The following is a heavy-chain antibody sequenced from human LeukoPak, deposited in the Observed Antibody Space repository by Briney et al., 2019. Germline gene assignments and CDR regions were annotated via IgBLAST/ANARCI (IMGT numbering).Heavy chain of an antibody. D-gene: IGHD2-2*01. Sequence: ASVKVSCKASGYTFTGYYMHWVRQAPGQGLEWMGGIIPIFGTANYAQKFQGRVTITADESTSTAYMELSSLRSEDTAVYYCALRKDIVVVPAAPGENYYYGMDVWGKGTTVTVSS. CDR3: ALRKDIVVVPAAPGENYYYGMDV. J-gene: IGHJ6*04. CDR1: GYTFTGYY. CDR2: IIPIFGTA. V-gene: IGHV1-69*13.